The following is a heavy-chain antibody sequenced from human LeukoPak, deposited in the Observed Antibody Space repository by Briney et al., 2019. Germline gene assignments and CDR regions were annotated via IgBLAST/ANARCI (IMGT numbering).Heavy chain of an antibody. Sequence: GASVKVSCKASGYTFTGYYMHWVRQAPGQGLEWMGWINPNSGGTNYAQKFQGRVTMTRDTSISTAYMELSRLRSDDTAVYYCARDLGGSSLYFDYWGQGTLVTVSS. J-gene: IGHJ4*02. CDR2: INPNSGGT. CDR3: ARDLGGSSLYFDY. V-gene: IGHV1-2*02. D-gene: IGHD1-26*01. CDR1: GYTFTGYY.